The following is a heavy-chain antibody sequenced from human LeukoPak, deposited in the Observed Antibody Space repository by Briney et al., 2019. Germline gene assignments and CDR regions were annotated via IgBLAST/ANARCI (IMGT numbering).Heavy chain of an antibody. CDR1: GYTFTSYG. CDR2: ISAYNGNT. Sequence: VASVKVSCKASGYTFTSYGISWVRQAPGQGLEWMGWISAYNGNTNYAQKLQGRVTMTTDTSTSTAYMELRSLRSDDTAVYYCARVPSRDYGDYAVDYWGQGTLVTVSS. CDR3: ARVPSRDYGDYAVDY. D-gene: IGHD4-17*01. V-gene: IGHV1-18*01. J-gene: IGHJ4*02.